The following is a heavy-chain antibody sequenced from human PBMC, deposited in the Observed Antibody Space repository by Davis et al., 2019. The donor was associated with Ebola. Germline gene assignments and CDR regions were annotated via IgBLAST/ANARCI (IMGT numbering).Heavy chain of an antibody. V-gene: IGHV3-30*04. Sequence: GGSLRLSYAASGFTFSSYAMHWVRQAPGKGLEWVAVISYDGSNKYYADSVKGRFTISRDNSKNTLYLQMNSLRAEDTAVYYCARASHMDVWGQGTTVTVSS. J-gene: IGHJ6*02. CDR2: ISYDGSNK. CDR1: GFTFSSYA. CDR3: ARASHMDV.